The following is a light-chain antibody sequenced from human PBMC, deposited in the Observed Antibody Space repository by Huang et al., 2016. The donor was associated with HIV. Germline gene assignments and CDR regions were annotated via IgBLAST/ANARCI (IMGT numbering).Light chain of an antibody. CDR2: VAS. V-gene: IGKV3-15*01. CDR3: QQYNKWPPWT. CDR1: QSVDDN. J-gene: IGKJ1*01. Sequence: EIVMTQSPATLSVSPGDTATLSCRASQSVDDNLAWYQQQPGQAPRLLMYVASTRATSIPAGFSGSGSGTEFNLTISSLQSEDFAVYFCQQYNKWPPWTFGQGTKVEIK.